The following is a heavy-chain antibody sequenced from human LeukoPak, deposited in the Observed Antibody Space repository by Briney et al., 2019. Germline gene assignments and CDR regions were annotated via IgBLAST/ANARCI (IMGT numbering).Heavy chain of an antibody. CDR2: ISSSSSTI. CDR1: GFTFSSYA. V-gene: IGHV3-48*01. Sequence: GGSLRLSCAASGFTFSSYAMHWVRQAPGRGLEWVSYISSSSSTIYYADSVKGRFTISRDNAKNSLFLQMNSLRAEDTAVYYCARDVSFGASGYYYYMDVWGKGTTVTVSS. CDR3: ARDVSFGASGYYYYMDV. J-gene: IGHJ6*03. D-gene: IGHD3-16*01.